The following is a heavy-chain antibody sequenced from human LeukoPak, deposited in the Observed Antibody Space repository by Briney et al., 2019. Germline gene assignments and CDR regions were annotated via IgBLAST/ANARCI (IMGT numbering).Heavy chain of an antibody. Sequence: PGGSLRLSCAASGFTLSSYWMSWVRQAPGKGLEWVANIKQDGSEKYYVDSVKGRFTISRDNAKNSLYLQMNSLRAEDTAVYYCARDRASRQKPGIAASWGQGTLVTVSS. D-gene: IGHD6-25*01. V-gene: IGHV3-7*03. CDR1: GFTLSSYW. J-gene: IGHJ4*02. CDR3: ARDRASRQKPGIAAS. CDR2: IKQDGSEK.